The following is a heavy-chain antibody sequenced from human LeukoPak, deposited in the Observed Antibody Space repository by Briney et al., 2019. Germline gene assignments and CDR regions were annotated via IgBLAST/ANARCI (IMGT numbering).Heavy chain of an antibody. J-gene: IGHJ3*02. V-gene: IGHV3-21*01. CDR2: ISTSNNYI. Sequence: GGSLRLSCVVSGFTFSSYNMNWVRQAPGKGLEWVSSISTSNNYIYYADSVKGRFTISRDNAKNSLYLQMNSLRAEDTAVYYCARDQGYDYVWGSYRSEAFDIWGQGTMVTVSS. CDR1: GFTFSSYN. CDR3: ARDQGYDYVWGSYRSEAFDI. D-gene: IGHD3-16*02.